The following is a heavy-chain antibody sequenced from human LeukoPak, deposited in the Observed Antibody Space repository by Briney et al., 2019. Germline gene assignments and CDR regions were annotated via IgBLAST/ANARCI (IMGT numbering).Heavy chain of an antibody. J-gene: IGHJ4*02. Sequence: GGSLTLSCVDSGLFFSVHYMSWLRQGPGKGLEWVAKTNPDGTETSYVDSVKGRFTISRDNAKNSLYLQMNSLRDEDTAVYYCVRDHWWSFDACGQGTPVIVSS. D-gene: IGHD2-15*01. V-gene: IGHV3-7*01. CDR2: TNPDGTET. CDR1: GLFFSVHY. CDR3: VRDHWWSFDA.